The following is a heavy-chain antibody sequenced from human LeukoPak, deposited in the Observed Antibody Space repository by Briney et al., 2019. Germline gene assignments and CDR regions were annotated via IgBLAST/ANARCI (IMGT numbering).Heavy chain of an antibody. CDR1: GFTFSSYG. CDR3: AKDRTIFGVVNWFDP. Sequence: GGSLRLSCAASGFTFSSYGMHWVRQAPGKGLEWVAFIRYDGSNKYYADSVKGRFTISRDNSKNTLYLQMNSLRAEDTAVYYCAKDRTIFGVVNWFDPWGQGTLVIVSS. D-gene: IGHD3-3*01. V-gene: IGHV3-30*02. CDR2: IRYDGSNK. J-gene: IGHJ5*02.